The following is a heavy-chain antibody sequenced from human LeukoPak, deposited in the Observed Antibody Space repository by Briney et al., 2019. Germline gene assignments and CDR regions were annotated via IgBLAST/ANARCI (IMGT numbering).Heavy chain of an antibody. Sequence: KPSETLSLTCAVYGGSFSDSYWSWIRQPPGEGLEWVGEISHSGDTNYNPSLKSRVTISVDTSKNQFSLNLSSVTAADTAVYYCARGSNSVAYLGQGTLVTVSS. D-gene: IGHD4-23*01. J-gene: IGHJ4*02. CDR1: GGSFSDSY. CDR2: ISHSGDT. CDR3: ARGSNSVAY. V-gene: IGHV4-34*01.